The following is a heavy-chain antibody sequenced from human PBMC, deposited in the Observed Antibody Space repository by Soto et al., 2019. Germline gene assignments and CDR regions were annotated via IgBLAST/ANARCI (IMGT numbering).Heavy chain of an antibody. Sequence: QLHLRESGPGLVKPSETLSLTCTVSGGSITSSSYYWGWIRQPPGKGLEWIGSIYYSGSTYYNPSLKSRATISVDTSKNQFSLRLSSVTAADTAVYYCATQEVGGSYVYTFDPWGQGTRVTVSS. D-gene: IGHD1-26*01. J-gene: IGHJ5*02. CDR2: IYYSGST. V-gene: IGHV4-39*01. CDR1: GGSITSSSYY. CDR3: ATQEVGGSYVYTFDP.